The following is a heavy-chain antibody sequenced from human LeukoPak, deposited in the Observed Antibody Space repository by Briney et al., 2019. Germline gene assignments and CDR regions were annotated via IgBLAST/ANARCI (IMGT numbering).Heavy chain of an antibody. V-gene: IGHV4-61*08. Sequence: SETLSLTCTVSGGSVSSGGYYWSWIRQPTGKGLEWIGYIYYSGSTNYNPSLKSRVTISVDRSKKQFSLKVSSVTAADTAVYYCAGGPTSSFDYWGQGTLVTVSS. D-gene: IGHD2-2*01. CDR2: IYYSGST. J-gene: IGHJ4*02. CDR1: GGSVSSGGYY. CDR3: AGGPTSSFDY.